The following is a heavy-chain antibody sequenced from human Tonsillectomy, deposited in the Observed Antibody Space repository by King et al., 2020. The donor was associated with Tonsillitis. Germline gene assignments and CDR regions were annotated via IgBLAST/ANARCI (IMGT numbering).Heavy chain of an antibody. V-gene: IGHV3-7*01. CDR2: IEQDGSEK. Sequence: VQLVESGGGLDQPGGSLRLSCAASGFTFSSYWMTWVRQAPGKGLEWVANIEQDGSEKYYVDSVKGRCTISRDNAKNSVYLQMNSLRAEDTALYYCARSSAHYYDTSGPDYWGQGTLVTVSS. CDR3: ARSSAHYYDTSGPDY. D-gene: IGHD3-22*01. CDR1: GFTFSSYW. J-gene: IGHJ4*02.